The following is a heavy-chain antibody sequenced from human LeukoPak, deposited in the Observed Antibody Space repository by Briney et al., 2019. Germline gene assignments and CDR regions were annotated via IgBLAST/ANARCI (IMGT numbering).Heavy chain of an antibody. V-gene: IGHV3-21*01. D-gene: IGHD3-22*01. CDR1: GFTFSSYS. CDR3: ARDGYDDSSGYYYGWYFDL. J-gene: IGHJ2*01. CDR2: ISSSSSYI. Sequence: GGSLRLSCAASGFTFSSYSMNWVRQAPGKGLEWVSSISSSSSYIYYADSVKGRFTISRDNAKNSLYLQMNSLRAEDTAVYYCARDGYDDSSGYYYGWYFDLWGRGTLVTVSS.